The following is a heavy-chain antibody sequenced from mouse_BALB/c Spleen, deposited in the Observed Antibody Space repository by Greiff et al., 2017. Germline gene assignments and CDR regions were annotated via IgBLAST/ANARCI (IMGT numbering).Heavy chain of an antibody. CDR3: NALDGYYFDY. D-gene: IGHD2-3*01. J-gene: IGHJ2*01. CDR1: GFNIKDYY. Sequence: VQLQQSGAELVRPGASVKLSCTASGFNIKDYYMHWVKQRPEQGLEWIGWIDPENGDTEYAPKFQGKATMTADTSSNTAYLQLSSLTSEDTAVYYCNALDGYYFDYWGQGTTLTVSS. CDR2: IDPENGDT. V-gene: IGHV14-4*02.